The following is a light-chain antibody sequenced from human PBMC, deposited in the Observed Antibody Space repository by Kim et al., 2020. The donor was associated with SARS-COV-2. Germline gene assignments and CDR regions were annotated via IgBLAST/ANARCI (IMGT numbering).Light chain of an antibody. CDR1: SSDVGNYNS. CDR2: EVT. Sequence: QSALTQPPSASGSPGQSVTISCTGTSSDVGNYNSVSWYQQHPGKAPKLMIYEVTKRPSGVPDRFSGSKSGNTASLTVSGLQAEDEAEYYCSSYAGSKNYVSGTGTKVTVL. J-gene: IGLJ1*01. V-gene: IGLV2-8*01. CDR3: SSYAGSKNYV.